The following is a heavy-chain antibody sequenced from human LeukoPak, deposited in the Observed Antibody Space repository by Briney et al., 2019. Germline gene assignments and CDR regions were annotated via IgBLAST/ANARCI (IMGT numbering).Heavy chain of an antibody. D-gene: IGHD3-22*01. CDR1: GGSISTNY. CDR3: ATAFCYYDSSDYPVAFDI. J-gene: IGHJ3*02. V-gene: IGHV4-59*08. CDR2: IYYTGST. Sequence: SETLSLTCSVSGGSISTNYWNWIRQAPGQGLEWVGYIYYTGSTNYNPSLKSRVTISVDTSEKQFSLKLSSVTAADTAVYYCATAFCYYDSSDYPVAFDIWGQGTMVTVSS.